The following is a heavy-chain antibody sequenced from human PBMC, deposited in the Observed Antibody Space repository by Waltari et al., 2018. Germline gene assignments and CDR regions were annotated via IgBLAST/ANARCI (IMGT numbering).Heavy chain of an antibody. CDR2: INHSGST. CDR1: GGYFSGYY. J-gene: IGHJ4*02. Sequence: QVQLQQWGAGLLKPSETLSLTCAVYGGYFSGYYWSWTRQPPGQGLEWIGEINHSGSTNYNPSLKSRVTISVDTSKNQFSLKLSSVTAADTAVYYCASLTPPYYYDSSGYYTDYWGQGTLVTVSS. D-gene: IGHD3-22*01. V-gene: IGHV4-34*01. CDR3: ASLTPPYYYDSSGYYTDY.